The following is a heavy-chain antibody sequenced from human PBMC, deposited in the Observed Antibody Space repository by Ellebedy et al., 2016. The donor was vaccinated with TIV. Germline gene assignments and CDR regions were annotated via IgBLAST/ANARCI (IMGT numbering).Heavy chain of an antibody. J-gene: IGHJ4*02. CDR2: INHSGST. D-gene: IGHD5-24*01. Sequence: SETLSLXXTVYGGSFSGYYWSWIRQPPGKGLEWIGEINHSGSTNYNPSLKSRVTISVDTSKNQFSLKLSSVTAADTAVYHCARGADGYSGYWGQGTLVTVSS. CDR1: GGSFSGYY. CDR3: ARGADGYSGY. V-gene: IGHV4-34*01.